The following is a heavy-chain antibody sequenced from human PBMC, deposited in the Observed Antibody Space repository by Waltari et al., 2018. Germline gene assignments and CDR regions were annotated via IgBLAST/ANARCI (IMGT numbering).Heavy chain of an antibody. D-gene: IGHD7-27*01. Sequence: EVQLVESGGGLVHPGGSLRLSCQASGFIFTNYWMDWVRQDPGKGLVWVAHINSDGRSTTYGDSVRGRFTITRDNARNTLYLQMTSLRAEDTAVYFCVTDDPGLGLDVWGQGTTVTVSS. CDR3: VTDDPGLGLDV. J-gene: IGHJ6*02. CDR1: GFIFTNYW. CDR2: INSDGRST. V-gene: IGHV3-74*01.